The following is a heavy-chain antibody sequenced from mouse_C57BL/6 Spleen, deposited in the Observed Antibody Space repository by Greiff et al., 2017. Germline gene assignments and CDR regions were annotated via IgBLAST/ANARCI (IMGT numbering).Heavy chain of an antibody. J-gene: IGHJ2*01. CDR3: TYDGSSLNFDY. V-gene: IGHV14-1*01. D-gene: IGHD1-1*01. CDR2: IDPADGDP. CDR1: GFNIKDYY. Sequence: VQLQQSGAELVRPGASVKLSCTASGFNIKDYYMHWVKQRPEQGLEWIGRIDPADGDPEYAPKFQGKATMTADTSSNTAYLQLSSLTSEDTAVYYCTYDGSSLNFDYWGQGTTLTVSS.